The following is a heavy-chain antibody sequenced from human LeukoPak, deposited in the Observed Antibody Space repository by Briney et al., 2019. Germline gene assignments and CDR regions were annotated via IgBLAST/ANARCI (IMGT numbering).Heavy chain of an antibody. Sequence: SETLSLTCAVYGGSFSGYYWSWIRQPPGKGLEWIGEINHSGSTNYNPSLKSRVTISVDTSKNQFSLKLSSVTAADTAVYYCARHRYSSSWFPRLLYYFDYWGQGTLVTVSS. CDR2: INHSGST. CDR1: GGSFSGYY. CDR3: ARHRYSSSWFPRLLYYFDY. V-gene: IGHV4-34*01. D-gene: IGHD6-13*01. J-gene: IGHJ4*02.